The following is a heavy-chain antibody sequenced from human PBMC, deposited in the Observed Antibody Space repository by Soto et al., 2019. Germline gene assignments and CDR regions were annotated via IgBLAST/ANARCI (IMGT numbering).Heavy chain of an antibody. Sequence: GGSLRLSCAASGFTFSSYAMSWVRQAPGKGLEWVSAISGSGGSTYYADSVKGRFTISRDNSKKTLYLQMNSLRAEDTAVYYCANDDPAGPQKTEVGATTFGYWGQGTLVTVSS. J-gene: IGHJ4*02. CDR2: ISGSGGST. CDR1: GFTFSSYA. D-gene: IGHD1-26*01. CDR3: ANDDPAGPQKTEVGATTFGY. V-gene: IGHV3-23*01.